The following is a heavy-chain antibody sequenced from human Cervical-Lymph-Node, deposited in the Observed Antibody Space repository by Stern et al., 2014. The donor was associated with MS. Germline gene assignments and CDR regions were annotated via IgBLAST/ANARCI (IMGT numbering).Heavy chain of an antibody. Sequence: MQLVESGPGLVKPSETLSLTCSVSGGSLTGYYCSWIRQSPGKGLEWIGYIYHSGTTQSHPSLKRRLTMSVDTSNNQFSLKLNSVTTEDTTVYYCARNRYPTTWFDSWGQGTLVIVSS. CDR1: GGSLTGYY. V-gene: IGHV4-4*09. D-gene: IGHD1-1*01. CDR2: IYHSGTT. J-gene: IGHJ5*01. CDR3: ARNRYPTTWFDS.